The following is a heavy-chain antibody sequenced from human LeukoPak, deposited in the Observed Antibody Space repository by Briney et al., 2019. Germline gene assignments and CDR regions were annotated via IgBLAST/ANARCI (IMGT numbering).Heavy chain of an antibody. CDR2: VFYSGTT. J-gene: IGHJ5*02. V-gene: IGHV4-59*01. Sequence: SETLSLTCTVSGGSINGYYCSWIRQPPGKGLEWIGYVFYSGTTHYNPSLKSRVTISADTSKNQFSLKLRSVTAADTAVYYCARDQPDYEPSPGDLHGVLGPHRYNWFDPWGQGTLVTVSS. CDR1: GGSINGYY. CDR3: ARDQPDYEPSPGDLHGVLGPHRYNWFDP. D-gene: IGHD4/OR15-4a*01.